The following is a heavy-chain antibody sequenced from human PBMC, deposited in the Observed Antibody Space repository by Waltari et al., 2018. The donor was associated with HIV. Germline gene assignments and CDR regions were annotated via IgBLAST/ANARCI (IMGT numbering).Heavy chain of an antibody. D-gene: IGHD3-10*01. Sequence: QVQLVQPGAEVKKPGASVNVSCRASGNTFHAHYIHWARQAPGQGLEWMGWINSNSGGTNSALKFQGRVTMTRDTSIRTAYMELTRLRSDDTAVYYCARGFSWLGELHRSDWYFDLWGRGTLVTVSS. V-gene: IGHV1-2*02. CDR1: GNTFHAHY. CDR3: ARGFSWLGELHRSDWYFDL. CDR2: INSNSGGT. J-gene: IGHJ2*01.